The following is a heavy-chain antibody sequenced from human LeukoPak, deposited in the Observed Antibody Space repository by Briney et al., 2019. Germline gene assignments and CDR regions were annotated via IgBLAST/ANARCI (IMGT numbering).Heavy chain of an antibody. J-gene: IGHJ6*03. D-gene: IGHD2-21*02. CDR3: AKDPEAYCAGDCWNYYFYYMDV. CDR2: IVYDGSNK. Sequence: GGSLRLSCAASGFTFSSYGIHWVRQAPGKGLEWVAFIVYDGSNKYYADSVKGRFTISRDNSKNTLYLQMNSLRTEDTAVYYCAKDPEAYCAGDCWNYYFYYMDVWGTGTTVTISS. CDR1: GFTFSSYG. V-gene: IGHV3-30*02.